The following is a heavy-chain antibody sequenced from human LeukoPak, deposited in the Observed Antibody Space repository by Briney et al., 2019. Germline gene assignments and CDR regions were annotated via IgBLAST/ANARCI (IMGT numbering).Heavy chain of an antibody. D-gene: IGHD6-19*01. V-gene: IGHV3-74*01. CDR3: ATKQWLAPPPDS. Sequence: GALSLPFSASGFPFSQYWMLWVRQGPGKGLEGGSRINTDGTVTTYADSVKGRFTVSRDNADNTMFLQMNSVRDEDTAVYYCATKQWLAPPPDSWGQGTPVTVSS. CDR1: GFPFSQYW. J-gene: IGHJ4*02. CDR2: INTDGTVT.